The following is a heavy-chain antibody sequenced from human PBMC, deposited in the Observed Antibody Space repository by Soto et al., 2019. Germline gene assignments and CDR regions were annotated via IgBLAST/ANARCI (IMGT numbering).Heavy chain of an antibody. CDR3: ARNTMVRGGSFDL. D-gene: IGHD3-10*01. V-gene: IGHV3-33*01. CDR1: GFTFSSYG. Sequence: QVQLVESGGGVVQPGRSLRLSCAASGFTFSSYGMHWVRQAPGKGLEWVAVIWYDGSNKYYADSVKGRFTISRDNSKNTLYLQMNSLRAEDTAVYYCARNTMVRGGSFDLWGRGTLVTVSS. J-gene: IGHJ2*01. CDR2: IWYDGSNK.